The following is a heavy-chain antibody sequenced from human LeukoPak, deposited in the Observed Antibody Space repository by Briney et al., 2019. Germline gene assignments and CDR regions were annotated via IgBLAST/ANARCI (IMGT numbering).Heavy chain of an antibody. CDR1: GGSISNYY. J-gene: IGHJ4*02. CDR3: ARAGYYYDSSGYYLFDY. D-gene: IGHD3-22*01. CDR2: IYYSGST. V-gene: IGHV4-59*01. Sequence: SETLSLTCTVSGGSISNYYWSWIRQPPGKGLEWIGYIYYSGSTSYNPSLKSRVTISVDTSRNQFSLKLSSVTAADTAAYYCARAGYYYDSSGYYLFDYWGQGTLVTVSS.